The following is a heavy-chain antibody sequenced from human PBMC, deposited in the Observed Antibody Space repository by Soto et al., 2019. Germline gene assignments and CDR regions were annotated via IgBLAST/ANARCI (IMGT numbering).Heavy chain of an antibody. CDR1: GVDFNSLT. CDR2: IIPILDVT. D-gene: IGHD3-10*01. V-gene: IGHV1-69*02. J-gene: IGHJ6*02. CDR3: AQMWFGELWHGKDV. Sequence: QLVQSGAEVKKPGFSVMVSCKDSGVDFNSLTLSWGRQAPGQGPEWMGTIIPILDVTKNAQKFQGRITITADKSTSTVNMELRRLGSEDTAVYYCAQMWFGELWHGKDVWGQGTTVTVSS.